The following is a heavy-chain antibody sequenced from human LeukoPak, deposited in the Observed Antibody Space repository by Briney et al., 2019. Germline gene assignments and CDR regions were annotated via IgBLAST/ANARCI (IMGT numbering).Heavy chain of an antibody. Sequence: GGSLRLSCAASGFIFSNYGFHWVRQAPGKGLEWVAVIWYDGSNKYYADSVKGRFTISRDNSKNTVYLQMNSLRAEDTAVYYCARGLRNTDTFDIWGQGTMVTVSS. V-gene: IGHV3-33*01. CDR2: IWYDGSNK. J-gene: IGHJ3*02. CDR1: GFIFSNYG. CDR3: ARGLRNTDTFDI.